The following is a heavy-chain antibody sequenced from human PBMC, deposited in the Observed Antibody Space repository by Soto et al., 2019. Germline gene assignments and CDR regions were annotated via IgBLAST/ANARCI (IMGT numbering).Heavy chain of an antibody. V-gene: IGHV3-33*06. CDR1: GFTFSACG. CDR2: IWYDGSNQ. J-gene: IGHJ4*02. Sequence: GGSLRLSCAASGFTFSACGMHWVRQAPGKGLEWVAVIWYDGSNQFYADSVEGRFTISRENSKSTVYLQMKSLKAEDTAVYYCAKEGAAAAQEDYFDFWGQGTLVTVSS. D-gene: IGHD6-13*01. CDR3: AKEGAAAAQEDYFDF.